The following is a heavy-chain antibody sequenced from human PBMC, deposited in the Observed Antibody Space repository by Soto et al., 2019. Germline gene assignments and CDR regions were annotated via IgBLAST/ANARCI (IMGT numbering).Heavy chain of an antibody. J-gene: IGHJ3*02. V-gene: IGHV4-59*08. CDR3: ARHEKDGYCSSTSCLDAFDI. CDR2: IYYSGST. D-gene: IGHD2-2*03. CDR1: SGSISSYY. Sequence: SETRSHTCTVRSGSISSYYSSWIRQPPGKGLEWIGYIYYSGSTNYNPSIKSRVTISVDTSKNQFSRKLSSVTAADTAVYYCARHEKDGYCSSTSCLDAFDIWGQGTMVTVSS.